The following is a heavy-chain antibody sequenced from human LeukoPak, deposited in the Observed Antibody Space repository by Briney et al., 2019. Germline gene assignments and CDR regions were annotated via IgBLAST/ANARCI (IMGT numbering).Heavy chain of an antibody. CDR1: GGSFSGYY. CDR3: ARGPFEVNYYYYGMDV. V-gene: IGHV4-34*01. D-gene: IGHD3-3*02. Sequence: SETLSLTCAVYGGSFSGYYWSWVRQPPGKGVEWIGEINHSGSTKYNPSLTSGDTISEETSKKKCSLKLSSVTAADTAVYYCARGPFEVNYYYYGMDVWGQGTTVTVSS. J-gene: IGHJ6*02. CDR2: INHSGST.